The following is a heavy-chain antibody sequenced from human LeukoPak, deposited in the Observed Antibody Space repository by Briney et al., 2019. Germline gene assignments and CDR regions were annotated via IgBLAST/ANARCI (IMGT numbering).Heavy chain of an antibody. D-gene: IGHD3-22*01. J-gene: IGHJ4*02. CDR1: GFTFNNYA. V-gene: IGHV3-23*01. Sequence: GGSLRLSCAASGFTFNNYAMSWVRQAPGKGLEWVSAISGSDAGTYYADSVKGRFTISRDNSKNTLYLQMNSLRAEDTAVYYCARAPSDYYDSSGYPFDYWGQGTLVTVSS. CDR3: ARAPSDYYDSSGYPFDY. CDR2: ISGSDAGT.